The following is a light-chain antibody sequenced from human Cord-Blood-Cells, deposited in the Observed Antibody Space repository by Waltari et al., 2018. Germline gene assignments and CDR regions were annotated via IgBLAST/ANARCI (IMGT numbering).Light chain of an antibody. CDR3: QQYNNWPPYT. CDR1: QSVSSN. J-gene: IGKJ2*01. Sequence: IVMTQSRDTLYVSPGARATLSCMASQSVSSNLAWYQQKPGQAPRLLIYGASTRATGIPARFSGSGSGTEFTLTISSLQSEDFAVYYSQQYNNWPPYTFGQGTKLEIK. V-gene: IGKV3-15*01. CDR2: GAS.